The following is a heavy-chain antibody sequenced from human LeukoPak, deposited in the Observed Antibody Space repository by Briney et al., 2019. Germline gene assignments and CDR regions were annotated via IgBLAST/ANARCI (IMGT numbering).Heavy chain of an antibody. Sequence: GGSLRLSCAASGFTFDDYAMHWVWQAPGKGLEWVSGISWNSGSIGYADSVKGRFTISRDNAKNSLYLQMNSLRAEDTALYYCAKDGQYDFWSGETQNWFDPWGQGTLVTVSS. CDR2: ISWNSGSI. V-gene: IGHV3-9*01. D-gene: IGHD3-3*01. CDR1: GFTFDDYA. J-gene: IGHJ5*02. CDR3: AKDGQYDFWSGETQNWFDP.